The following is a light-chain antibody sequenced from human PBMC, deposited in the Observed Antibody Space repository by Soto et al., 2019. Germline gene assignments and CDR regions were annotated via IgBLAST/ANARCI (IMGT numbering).Light chain of an antibody. Sequence: QSVLTQPPSASGAPGRSVTISCTGTSSDLGDYDYVSWYQQHPGKAPKLMIYEVNKRPSGVPDRFSGSKSGNTASLTVTGLQAEDEADYYCSSYAGSNNLIFGGGTKVTV. CDR2: EVN. V-gene: IGLV2-8*01. CDR3: SSYAGSNNLI. J-gene: IGLJ2*01. CDR1: SSDLGDYDY.